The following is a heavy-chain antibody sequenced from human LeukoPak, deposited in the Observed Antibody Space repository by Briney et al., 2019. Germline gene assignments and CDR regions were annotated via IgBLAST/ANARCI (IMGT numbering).Heavy chain of an antibody. Sequence: SETLSLTCAVYGGSFSGYYWSWIRQPPGKGLEWIGEINHSGSTNYNPSLKSRVTISVDTSKNQFSLKLSSVTAADTAVYYCARAQIAAAGMYYMDVWGKGTTVTVSS. V-gene: IGHV4-34*01. J-gene: IGHJ6*03. CDR1: GGSFSGYY. CDR3: ARAQIAAAGMYYMDV. D-gene: IGHD6-13*01. CDR2: INHSGST.